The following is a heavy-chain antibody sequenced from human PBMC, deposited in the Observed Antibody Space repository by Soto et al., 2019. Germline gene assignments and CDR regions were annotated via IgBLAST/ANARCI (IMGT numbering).Heavy chain of an antibody. D-gene: IGHD3-3*01. V-gene: IGHV1-69*01. J-gene: IGHJ5*02. CDR3: ARDLTYYDFWSGPHPPGWLDP. Sequence: QVQLVQSGAEVKKPGSSVKVSCKASGGTFSSYAISWVRQAPGQGLEWMGGIIPIFGTANYAQKFQGRVTITADESTSTAYMELSSLRSEDKAVYYCARDLTYYDFWSGPHPPGWLDPWGQGTLVTVSS. CDR1: GGTFSSYA. CDR2: IIPIFGTA.